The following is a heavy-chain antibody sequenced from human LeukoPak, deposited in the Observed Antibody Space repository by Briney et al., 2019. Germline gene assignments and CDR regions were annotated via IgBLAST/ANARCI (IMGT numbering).Heavy chain of an antibody. J-gene: IGHJ4*02. Sequence: SETLSLTCAVYGGSFSGYYWSWIRQPPGKGLEWIGEINYSGSTNYNPSLKSRVTISVDTSKNQFSLKLSSVTAADTAVYYCARDHGDYYDSSGYYFVYWGQGTLVTVSS. V-gene: IGHV4-34*01. CDR3: ARDHGDYYDSSGYYFVY. D-gene: IGHD3-22*01. CDR1: GGSFSGYY. CDR2: INYSGST.